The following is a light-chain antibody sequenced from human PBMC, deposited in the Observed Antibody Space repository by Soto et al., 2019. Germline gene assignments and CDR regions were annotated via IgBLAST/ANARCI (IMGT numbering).Light chain of an antibody. CDR1: SSDVGGYNY. V-gene: IGLV2-8*01. CDR3: SSYAGSTL. J-gene: IGLJ2*01. CDR2: EVS. Sequence: QSALTQPPSASGSPGQSGTISCTGTSSDVGGYNYVSWYQQHPGKAPKLMIYEVSKRPSGVPDRFSGSKSGNTASLTVSGLQAEDEADYYCSSYAGSTLFGGGTKVTVL.